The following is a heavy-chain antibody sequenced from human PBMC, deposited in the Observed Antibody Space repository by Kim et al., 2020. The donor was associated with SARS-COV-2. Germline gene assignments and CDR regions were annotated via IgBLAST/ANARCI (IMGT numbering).Heavy chain of an antibody. CDR3: ARVIGYCSGGSCYYYGMDV. D-gene: IGHD2-15*01. CDR1: GYTFTSYG. V-gene: IGHV1-18*01. Sequence: ASVTVSCKASGYTFTSYGISWVRQAPGQGLEWMGWISAYNGNTNYAQKLQGRVTMTTDTSTSTAYMELRSLRSDDTAVYYCARVIGYCSGGSCYYYGMDVWGQGTTVTVSS. CDR2: ISAYNGNT. J-gene: IGHJ6*02.